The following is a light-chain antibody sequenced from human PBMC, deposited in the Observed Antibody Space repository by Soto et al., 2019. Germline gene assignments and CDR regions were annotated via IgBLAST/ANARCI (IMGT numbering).Light chain of an antibody. CDR3: QQRSNWPPFT. CDR2: DAS. Sequence: EIVLTQSPATLSLSPGERATLSCRSSRSVSRYLAWYQQKPGQAPRLLIFDASNRATGIPARFSGSGSGTEFTLTISSLEPEDLALSYCQQRSNWPPFTLGPATKVDI. CDR1: RSVSRY. J-gene: IGKJ3*01. V-gene: IGKV3-11*01.